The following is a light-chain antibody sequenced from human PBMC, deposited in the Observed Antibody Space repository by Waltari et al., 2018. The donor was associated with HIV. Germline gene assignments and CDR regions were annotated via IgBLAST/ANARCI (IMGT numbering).Light chain of an antibody. Sequence: QSALTQPPSASGSPGQSVTISCTGTRTHVGAYTYVSWYQHHPGKALKLIIYEVNTRPSGVPDRFSGSKSGNTASLTVSGLQTEDEADYYCSSYTGTNNYVFGTGTKVTVL. CDR3: SSYTGTNNYV. CDR1: RTHVGAYTY. V-gene: IGLV2-8*01. CDR2: EVN. J-gene: IGLJ1*01.